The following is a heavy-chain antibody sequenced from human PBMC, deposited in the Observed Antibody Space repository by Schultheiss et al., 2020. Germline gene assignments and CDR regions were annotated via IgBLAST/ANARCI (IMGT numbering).Heavy chain of an antibody. V-gene: IGHV1-18*01. CDR3: ARDTRPLNPDYYGMDV. CDR2: ISAHNGNT. Sequence: ASVKVSCKASGSTFFNSGISWVRQAPGQGLEWMGWISAHNGNTHYAQNFQGRVAMTTDTSASTGYMELRSLRSDDTAMYYCARDTRPLNPDYYGMDVWGQGTTVTVSS. CDR1: GSTFFNSG. J-gene: IGHJ6*02.